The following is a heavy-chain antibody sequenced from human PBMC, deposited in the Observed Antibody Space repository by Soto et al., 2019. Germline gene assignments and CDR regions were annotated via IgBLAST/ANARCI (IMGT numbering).Heavy chain of an antibody. Sequence: EVQLLESGGGLVQPGGSLRLSCAASGFTFSSYAMSWVRQALGKGLEWVSAISGSGGSTYYADSVKGRFTISRDNSQNALYLQMNSLRAGDAAVYYCAKERYSSSSAPDYFDYWGQGPLVTVSS. J-gene: IGHJ4*02. CDR3: AKERYSSSSAPDYFDY. D-gene: IGHD6-6*01. CDR1: GFTFSSYA. V-gene: IGHV3-23*01. CDR2: ISGSGGST.